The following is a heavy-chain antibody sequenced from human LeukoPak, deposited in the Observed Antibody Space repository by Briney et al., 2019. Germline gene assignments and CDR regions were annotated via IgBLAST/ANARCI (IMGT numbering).Heavy chain of an antibody. CDR2: INPNSGGT. J-gene: IGHJ4*02. Sequence: GASVKVCCKASGYTFTGYYMHWVRQAPGQGLEWMGWINPNSGGTNYAQKFQGRVTMTRDTSISTAYMELSRLRSDDTAVYYCARDRSWAIFGVVIMYYFDYWGQGTLVTVSS. V-gene: IGHV1-2*02. CDR1: GYTFTGYY. CDR3: ARDRSWAIFGVVIMYYFDY. D-gene: IGHD3-3*01.